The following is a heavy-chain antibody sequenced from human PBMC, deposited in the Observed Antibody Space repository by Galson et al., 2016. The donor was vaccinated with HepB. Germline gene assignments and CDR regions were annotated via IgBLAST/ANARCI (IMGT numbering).Heavy chain of an antibody. CDR1: GFIFSSYA. V-gene: IGHV3-30*04. Sequence: SLRLSCAASGFIFSSYAMHWVRQAPGKGLEWVAVISYDGRNKKHADSVKGRFTISRDNSKNTVYLQMNNLRAEDTAVYFCSRVRLAGDYGWYYLEYWGQGTLVTVSS. J-gene: IGHJ4*02. CDR3: SRVRLAGDYGWYYLEY. CDR2: ISYDGRNK. D-gene: IGHD4-17*01.